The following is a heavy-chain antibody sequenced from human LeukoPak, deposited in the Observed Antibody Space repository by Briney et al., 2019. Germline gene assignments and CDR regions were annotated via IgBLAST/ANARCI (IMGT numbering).Heavy chain of an antibody. D-gene: IGHD6-19*01. CDR2: IKQDGSEK. Sequence: GSLRLSCAASGFTFSSYWMSWVRQAPGKGLEWVANIKQDGSEKYYVDSVKGRFTISRDNAKNSLYLQMNSLRAEDTAVYYCARDSSGPLYYMDVWGKGTTVTISS. CDR3: ARDSSGPLYYMDV. CDR1: GFTFSSYW. V-gene: IGHV3-7*03. J-gene: IGHJ6*03.